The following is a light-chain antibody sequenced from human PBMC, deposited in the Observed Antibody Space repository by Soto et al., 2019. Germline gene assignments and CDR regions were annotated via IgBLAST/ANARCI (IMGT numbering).Light chain of an antibody. CDR2: DTP. J-gene: IGKJ1*01. CDR3: QQYGSSPRT. Sequence: LTLSSASRSLSPVERYTPSCRASQGISDYLACYHQNPGQAPRLWIYDTPATSTGIPSRFSVSGSGTDFTLTISSLEPEDFAVYYCQQYGSSPRTFGQGIKVDIK. CDR1: QGISDY. V-gene: IGKV3-11*01.